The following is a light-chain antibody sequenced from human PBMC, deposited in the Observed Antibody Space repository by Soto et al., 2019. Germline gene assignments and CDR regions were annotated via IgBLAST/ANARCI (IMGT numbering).Light chain of an antibody. CDR3: QQYNSYSWT. Sequence: DIQITQSPSTLSASVGDRVTITCRASQSISSWLAWYQQKPGKAPKVLIYKASSLQSGVPSMFSGSGSGTEFTLTISSLQPDDFATYYCQQYNSYSWTFGQGTKVDNK. J-gene: IGKJ1*01. CDR2: KAS. CDR1: QSISSW. V-gene: IGKV1-5*03.